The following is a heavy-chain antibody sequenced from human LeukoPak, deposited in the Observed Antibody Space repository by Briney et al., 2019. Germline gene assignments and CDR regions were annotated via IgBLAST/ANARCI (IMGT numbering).Heavy chain of an antibody. CDR1: GYTLTELS. J-gene: IGHJ4*02. CDR2: FDPEDGEI. V-gene: IGHV1-24*01. CDR3: ATDPGATHDY. D-gene: IGHD1-26*01. Sequence: ASVKVSCKVSGYTLTELSMHWVRQAPGKGLEWMGNFDPEDGEILYAQKFRGRVTMTEDTSTDTAYMELSSLRSEDTAVYYCATDPGATHDYWGQGTLVTVSS.